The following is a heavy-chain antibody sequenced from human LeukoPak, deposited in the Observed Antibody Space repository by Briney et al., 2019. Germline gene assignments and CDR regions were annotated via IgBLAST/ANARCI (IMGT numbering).Heavy chain of an antibody. CDR2: INTNTGNP. D-gene: IGHD6-13*01. V-gene: IGHV7-4-1*02. J-gene: IGHJ1*01. CDR1: GYTFTTYA. Sequence: ASVKVSCKASGYTFTTYALNWVRQAPGQGLEWMGWINTNTGNPTYAQGFTGRFVFSLDTSVSTAYLQISSLKAEDTAVYYCARVGPPTPTIATAGTGYFQHWGQGTLVTVSS. CDR3: ARVGPPTPTIATAGTGYFQH.